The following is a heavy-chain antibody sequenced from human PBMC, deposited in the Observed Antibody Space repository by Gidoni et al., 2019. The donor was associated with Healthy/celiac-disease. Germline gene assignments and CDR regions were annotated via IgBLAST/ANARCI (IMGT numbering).Heavy chain of an antibody. Sequence: EVQLVESGGGLVQPGGSLRRSCAASGFTFSSYSMNWVRQAPGKGLALVSYISSSSSTIYYADSVKGRFTISRDNAKNSLYLQMNSLRAEDTAVYYCARVGLDYYDSSGYSNRAFDIWGQGTMVTVSS. D-gene: IGHD3-22*01. J-gene: IGHJ3*02. CDR1: GFTFSSYS. CDR2: ISSSSSTI. CDR3: ARVGLDYYDSSGYSNRAFDI. V-gene: IGHV3-48*01.